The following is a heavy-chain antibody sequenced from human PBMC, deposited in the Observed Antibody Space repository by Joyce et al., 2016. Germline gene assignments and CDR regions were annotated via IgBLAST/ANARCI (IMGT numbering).Heavy chain of an antibody. D-gene: IGHD1-1*01. J-gene: IGHJ4*02. CDR2: IRYDAKYI. Sequence: EVQLLASGGASIQPGGSLRLSCVASGFTFTTYAMTGVRQAPGKGREWVSSIRYDAKYINYANCVKGRFTIARGESKNTVVLQMNSLGGKDTARYYCARDWNEDGAGIDYGGQGTLVTVSS. V-gene: IGHV3-23*01. CDR1: GFTFTTYA. CDR3: ARDWNEDGAGIDY.